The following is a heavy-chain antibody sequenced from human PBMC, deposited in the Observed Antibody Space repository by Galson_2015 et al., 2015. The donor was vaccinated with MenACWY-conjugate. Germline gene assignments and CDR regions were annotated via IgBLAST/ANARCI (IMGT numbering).Heavy chain of an antibody. J-gene: IGHJ3*02. Sequence: PALVNPTQTLTLPCTFSGFSLRTYEMCIYWVRQPPGKALEWLARIDWRGNKYYTTSLKTRLTISKDTSTNQVVLTMTNVDPVDTATYYCARMHIVLDATDAFDIWGQGTMVTVSS. CDR3: ARMHIVLDATDAFDI. D-gene: IGHD3-22*01. CDR2: IDWRGNK. CDR1: GFSLRTYEMC. V-gene: IGHV2-70*18.